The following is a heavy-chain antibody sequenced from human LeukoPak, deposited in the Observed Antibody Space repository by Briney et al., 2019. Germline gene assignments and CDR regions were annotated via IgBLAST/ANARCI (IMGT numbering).Heavy chain of an antibody. V-gene: IGHV4-34*01. J-gene: IGHJ6*03. CDR1: GGSFSGYY. CDR2: IKHSGSI. CDR3: ARTYYGSGSKRGYYYYMDV. D-gene: IGHD3-10*01. Sequence: SETLSLTCAVYGGSFSGYYWTWIRQPPGKGLEWIGEIKHSGSINYNPSLKSRVTISVDTSKNQFSLKLSSVTAADTAVYYCARTYYGSGSKRGYYYYMDVWGKGTTVTISS.